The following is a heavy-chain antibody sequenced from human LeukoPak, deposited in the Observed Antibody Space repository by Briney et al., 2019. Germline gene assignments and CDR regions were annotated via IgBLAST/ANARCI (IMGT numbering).Heavy chain of an antibody. D-gene: IGHD3-16*01. Sequence: ASVKVSCKVSGYTLTELSMHWGRQPPGQGHEGMGGFDPEDGETIYAQKFQGSLTMTEDTYTDTAYMELSSLRSEDTAVYYCATAAFGRQLDYWGQGTLVTVSS. CDR2: FDPEDGET. CDR1: GYTLTELS. J-gene: IGHJ4*02. V-gene: IGHV1-24*01. CDR3: ATAAFGRQLDY.